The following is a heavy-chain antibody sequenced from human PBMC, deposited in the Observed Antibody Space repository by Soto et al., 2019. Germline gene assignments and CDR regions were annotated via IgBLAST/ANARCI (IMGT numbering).Heavy chain of an antibody. Sequence: GGSLRLSCAASGFTFSSYAMSWVRQAPGKGLEWVSAISGSGGSTYYADSVKGRFTISRDNSKNTLYLQMNSLRAEDTAVYYCAKVGAYYYGSRGVDPWGQGTLVTVSS. V-gene: IGHV3-23*01. CDR1: GFTFSSYA. D-gene: IGHD3-10*01. CDR2: ISGSGGST. CDR3: AKVGAYYYGSRGVDP. J-gene: IGHJ5*02.